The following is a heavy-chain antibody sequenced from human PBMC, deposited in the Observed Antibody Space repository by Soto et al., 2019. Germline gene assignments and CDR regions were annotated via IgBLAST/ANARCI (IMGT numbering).Heavy chain of an antibody. Sequence: VQLLESGGGLVQPGGSLRLSCAASGFTFSSYAMSWVRQAPGKGLEWVSAISGSGGSTYYADSVKGRFTISRDNSKNTLYLQMNSLRAEDTAVYYCAKEEGYSSSWYHAFDIWGQGTMVTVSS. J-gene: IGHJ3*02. V-gene: IGHV3-23*01. D-gene: IGHD6-13*01. CDR3: AKEEGYSSSWYHAFDI. CDR2: ISGSGGST. CDR1: GFTFSSYA.